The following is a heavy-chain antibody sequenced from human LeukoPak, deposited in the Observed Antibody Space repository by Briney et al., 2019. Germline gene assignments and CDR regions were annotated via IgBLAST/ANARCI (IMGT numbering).Heavy chain of an antibody. CDR2: ISGSGGST. V-gene: IGHV3-23*01. J-gene: IGHJ6*02. CDR1: GFTFSSYA. Sequence: GGSLRLSCAASGFTFSSYAMSWVRQAPGKGLEWVSAISGSGGSTYYADSVKGRFTISRDNSKNTLYLQMNSLRAEDTAVYYCAREVGSSSWYDSSLSYYYYYGMDVWGQGTTVTVSS. CDR3: AREVGSSSWYDSSLSYYYYYGMDV. D-gene: IGHD6-13*01.